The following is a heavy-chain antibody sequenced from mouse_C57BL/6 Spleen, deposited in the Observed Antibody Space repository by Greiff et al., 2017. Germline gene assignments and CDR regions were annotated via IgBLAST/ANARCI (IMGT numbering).Heavy chain of an antibody. D-gene: IGHD2-5*01. CDR1: GYSFTSGYF. J-gene: IGHJ3*01. CDR3: AGGYSISRGFAY. CDR2: IRYDGSN. V-gene: IGHV3-6*01. Sequence: EVKLLESGPGLVKPSPSLSLSCSVTGYSFTSGYFWYLIRQLPGNLLEWMGYIRYDGSNNYNPSLKNRISITRATSRNPFFLKLNSVTTEDTATXYCAGGYSISRGFAYWGQGTLVTVSA.